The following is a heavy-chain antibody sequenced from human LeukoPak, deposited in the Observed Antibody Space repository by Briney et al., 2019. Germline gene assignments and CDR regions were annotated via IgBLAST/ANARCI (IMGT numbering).Heavy chain of an antibody. CDR2: IYTSGST. CDR1: GGSISSGSYY. D-gene: IGHD2-15*01. V-gene: IGHV4-61*02. Sequence: SETLSLTCTVSGGSISSGSYYWSWIRQPAGKGLEWIGCIYTSGSTNYNPSLKSRVTISVDTSKNQFSLKLSSVTAADTAVYYCARARSVYCSGGSCYWFDPWGQGTLVTVSS. CDR3: ARARSVYCSGGSCYWFDP. J-gene: IGHJ5*02.